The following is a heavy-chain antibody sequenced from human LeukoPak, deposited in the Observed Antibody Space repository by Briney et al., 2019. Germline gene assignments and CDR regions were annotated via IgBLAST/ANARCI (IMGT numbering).Heavy chain of an antibody. CDR3: ARDSVMVRGVITPFDY. CDR1: GFTFSSYS. J-gene: IGHJ4*02. Sequence: GGSLRLSCAASGFTFSSYSMNWVRQAPGKGLEWVSSISSSSSYIYYADSVKGRFTISRDNAKNSLYLQMNSLRAEYTAVYYCARDSVMVRGVITPFDYWGQGTLVTVSS. V-gene: IGHV3-21*01. D-gene: IGHD3-10*01. CDR2: ISSSSSYI.